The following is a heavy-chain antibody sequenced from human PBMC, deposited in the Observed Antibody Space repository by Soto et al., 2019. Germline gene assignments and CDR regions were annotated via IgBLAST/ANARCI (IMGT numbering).Heavy chain of an antibody. D-gene: IGHD3-3*01. CDR3: ARARDYDAWSGYTSQYYYYGVDV. CDR1: GDRVSSNSAA. CDR2: TYYRSKWYI. V-gene: IGHV6-1*01. J-gene: IGHJ6*02. Sequence: PSQTLSLTCATSGDRVSSNSAAWNWIRQSPSRGLEWLGRTYYRSKWYIDYALSVKSRITINPDTTKNQLSLQLDSVTPEDTAVYYCARARDYDAWSGYTSQYYYYGVDVWGQGTTVTVSS.